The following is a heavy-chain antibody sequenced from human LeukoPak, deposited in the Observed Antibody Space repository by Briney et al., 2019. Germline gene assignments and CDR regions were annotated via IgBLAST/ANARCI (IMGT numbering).Heavy chain of an antibody. J-gene: IGHJ5*02. Sequence: GGSLRLSCAASGFTFSSYAMSWVRQAPGKGLEWVSAISGSGGSTYYADSVKGRFTISRDNSKNTLYLRMNSLRAEDTAVYYCAKDPDWNYAGWFDPWGQGTLVTVSS. CDR1: GFTFSSYA. D-gene: IGHD1-7*01. CDR3: AKDPDWNYAGWFDP. CDR2: ISGSGGST. V-gene: IGHV3-23*01.